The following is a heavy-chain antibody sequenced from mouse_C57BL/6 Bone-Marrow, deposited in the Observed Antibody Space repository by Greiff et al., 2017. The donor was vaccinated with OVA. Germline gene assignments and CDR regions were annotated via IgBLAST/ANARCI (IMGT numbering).Heavy chain of an antibody. CDR2: IWSDGST. J-gene: IGHJ4*01. CDR1: GFSLTSYG. Sequence: VQGVESGPGLVAPSQSLSITCTVSGFSLTSYGVHWVRQPPGKGLEWLVVIWSDGSTTYNSALKSRLSISKDNSKSQVFLKMNSLQTDDTAMYYCARHRGTTGLYAMDYWGQGTSVTVSS. V-gene: IGHV2-6-1*01. D-gene: IGHD1-1*01. CDR3: ARHRGTTGLYAMDY.